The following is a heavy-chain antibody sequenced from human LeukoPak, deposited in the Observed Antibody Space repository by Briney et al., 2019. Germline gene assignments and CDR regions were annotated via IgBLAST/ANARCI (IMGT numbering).Heavy chain of an antibody. CDR3: ARGGRLNYFDY. V-gene: IGHV4-34*01. Sequence: PSETLSLTCAVSGGSINRGTFFWTWIRKPPGKRLEWIGEINHSGSTNYNPSLKSRVTISVDTSKNQFSLKLSSVTAADTAVYYCARGGRLNYFDYWGQGTLVTVSS. CDR2: INHSGST. D-gene: IGHD2-15*01. J-gene: IGHJ4*02. CDR1: GGSINRGTFF.